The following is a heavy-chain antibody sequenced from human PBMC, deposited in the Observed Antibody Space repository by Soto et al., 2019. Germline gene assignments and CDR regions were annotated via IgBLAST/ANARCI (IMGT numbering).Heavy chain of an antibody. CDR2: IFSNDEK. CDR1: GFSLSNARMG. J-gene: IGHJ4*02. D-gene: IGHD5-18*01. Sequence: QVTLKESGPVLVKPTETLTLTCTVSGFSLSNARMGVSWIRQPPGKALEWLAHIFSNDEKSYSTSLKSRLTISNATPKRPLLLTITTMDPVDTATYYCALIQLAYSYVHHSGYFHSLGQGTLVTLSS. V-gene: IGHV2-26*01. CDR3: ALIQLAYSYVHHSGYFHS.